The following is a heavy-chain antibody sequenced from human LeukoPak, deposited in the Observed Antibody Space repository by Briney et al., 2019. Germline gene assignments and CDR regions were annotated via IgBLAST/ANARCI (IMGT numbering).Heavy chain of an antibody. Sequence: GGSLRLSCAASGFTFDDYGMSWVRQAPGKGLEWVSGINWNGGSTGYADSVKGRFTISRDNAKNSPYLQMNSLRAEDTALYYCAKDTSPGSDAFDIWGQGTMVTVSS. CDR1: GFTFDDYG. CDR3: AKDTSPGSDAFDI. V-gene: IGHV3-20*04. CDR2: INWNGGST. J-gene: IGHJ3*02. D-gene: IGHD2/OR15-2a*01.